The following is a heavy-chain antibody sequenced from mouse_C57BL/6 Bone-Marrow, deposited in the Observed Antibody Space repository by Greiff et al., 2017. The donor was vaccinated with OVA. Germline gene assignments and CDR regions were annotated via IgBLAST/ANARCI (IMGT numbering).Heavy chain of an antibody. CDR1: GYTFTSYW. CDR3: ARISIVHGYFDV. CDR2: IDPNSGGT. Sequence: QVQLKQPGAELVKPGASVKLSCKASGYTFTSYWMHWVKQRPGRGLEWIGRIDPNSGGTKYNEKFKSKATLTVDKPSSTAYMQLSSLTSEDSAVYYGARISIVHGYFDVWGTGTTVTVSS. J-gene: IGHJ1*03. V-gene: IGHV1-72*01. D-gene: IGHD2-12*01.